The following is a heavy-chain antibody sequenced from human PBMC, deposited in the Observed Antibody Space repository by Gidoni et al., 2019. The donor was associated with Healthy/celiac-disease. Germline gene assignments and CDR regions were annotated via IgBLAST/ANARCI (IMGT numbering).Heavy chain of an antibody. Sequence: QVQLQESGPGLVKPSQTLSLTCTVSGGSISRGGSYLSWIRQHPGKGLECIGYIYYSGSTYYNPSLKSRVTISVDTSKNQFSLKLSPVTAADTAVYYCARDSPGEDCSSTSCYGPWGTNWFDPWGQGTLVTVSS. D-gene: IGHD2-2*01. V-gene: IGHV4-31*03. CDR3: ARDSPGEDCSSTSCYGPWGTNWFDP. CDR1: GGSISRGGSY. J-gene: IGHJ5*02. CDR2: IYYSGST.